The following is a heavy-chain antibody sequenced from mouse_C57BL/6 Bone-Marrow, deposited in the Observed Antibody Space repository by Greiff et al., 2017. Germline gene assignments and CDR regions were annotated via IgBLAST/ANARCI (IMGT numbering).Heavy chain of an antibody. CDR3: ARVYGSSYYFDY. CDR2: INYDGSST. Sequence: EVKLVDSEGGLVQPGSSMKLSCTASGFTFSDYYMAWVRQVPEKGLEWVANINYDGSSTYYLDSLKSRFIISRDNAKNILYLQMSSLKSEDTATYYCARVYGSSYYFDYWGQGTTLTVSS. V-gene: IGHV5-16*01. J-gene: IGHJ2*01. CDR1: GFTFSDYY. D-gene: IGHD1-1*01.